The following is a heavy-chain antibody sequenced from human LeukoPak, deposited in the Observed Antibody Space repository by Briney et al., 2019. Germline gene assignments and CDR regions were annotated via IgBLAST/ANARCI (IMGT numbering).Heavy chain of an antibody. J-gene: IGHJ3*02. V-gene: IGHV3-74*01. Sequence: GGSLRLSCAASGFTFSSYAMHWVRQAPGKGLVWVSRINSDGSSTSYADSVKGRFTISRDNAKNTLYLQMNSLRAEDTAVYYCARILYGVGAFDIWGQGTMVTVSS. D-gene: IGHD2-8*01. CDR2: INSDGSST. CDR1: GFTFSSYA. CDR3: ARILYGVGAFDI.